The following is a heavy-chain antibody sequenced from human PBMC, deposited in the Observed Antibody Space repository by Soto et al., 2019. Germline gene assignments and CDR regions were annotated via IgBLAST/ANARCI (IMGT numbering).Heavy chain of an antibody. V-gene: IGHV1-18*01. CDR1: GYTFTNYG. CDR2: ISAYNGDT. Sequence: ASVKVSCKASGYTFTNYGITWVRQAPGQGLEWMGWISAYNGDTHYTQRLQGRVTMTTDTSTSTAYMELRGLRSDDTAVYYCARGDIVAASIYYYAMDVWGQGTTVTVSS. D-gene: IGHD5-12*01. CDR3: ARGDIVAASIYYYAMDV. J-gene: IGHJ6*02.